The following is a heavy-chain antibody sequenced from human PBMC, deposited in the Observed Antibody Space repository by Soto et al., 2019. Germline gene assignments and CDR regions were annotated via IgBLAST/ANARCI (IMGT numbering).Heavy chain of an antibody. V-gene: IGHV3-7*01. CDR1: GFPFSIHW. Sequence: EMHLVESGGGLVQPGGSLRLSCAASGFPFSIHWMNWVRQAPGKGLEWVANLNQNGREKYYVDSVKGRFTNSRDNAKNSLSLQMNSLGAEDTAVYYCAGGSYWGQGTLVTVSS. CDR2: LNQNGREK. CDR3: AGGSY. J-gene: IGHJ4*02.